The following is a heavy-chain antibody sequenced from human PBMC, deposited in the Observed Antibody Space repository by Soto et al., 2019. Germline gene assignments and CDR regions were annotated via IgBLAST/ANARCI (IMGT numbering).Heavy chain of an antibody. V-gene: IGHV4-30-4*01. CDR2: IYYSGST. J-gene: IGHJ3*02. Sequence: SETLSLTCTVSGGSISSGDYYWSWIRQPPGKGLEWIGYIYYSGSTYYNPSLKSRVTISVDTSKNQFSLKLSSVTAADTAVYYCARDQRNYDSSGFSPSDAFDIWGQGTMVTVPS. CDR3: ARDQRNYDSSGFSPSDAFDI. D-gene: IGHD3-22*01. CDR1: GGSISSGDYY.